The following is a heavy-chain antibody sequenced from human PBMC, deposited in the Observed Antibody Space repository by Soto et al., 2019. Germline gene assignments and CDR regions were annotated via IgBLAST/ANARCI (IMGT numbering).Heavy chain of an antibody. CDR2: IIPIFGTA. V-gene: IGHV1-69*01. D-gene: IGHD2-8*01. Sequence: QVQLVQSGAEVKKPGSSVKVSCKASGGTFSSYAISWVRQAPGQGLEWMGGIIPIFGTANYAQKFQGRVTITADESTSTAYMELSILRSEDTAVYYCARGPRDIVLMVYSHPFDPWGQGTLVTVSS. CDR1: GGTFSSYA. J-gene: IGHJ5*02. CDR3: ARGPRDIVLMVYSHPFDP.